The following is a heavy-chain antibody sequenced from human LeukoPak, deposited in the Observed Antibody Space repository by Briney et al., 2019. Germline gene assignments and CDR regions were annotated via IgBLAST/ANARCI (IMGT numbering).Heavy chain of an antibody. V-gene: IGHV4-59*01. CDR2: IHYSGST. J-gene: IGHJ4*02. CDR1: GDSISSYY. D-gene: IGHD7-27*01. CDR3: ARGTNWGSDY. Sequence: SETLSLTCTVSGDSISSYYWSWIRQPPGKGLEWIEYIHYSGSTNYNPSLKSRVTISVDTSKNQFSLKLSSVTAADTAVYYCARGTNWGSDYWGRGTLVTVSS.